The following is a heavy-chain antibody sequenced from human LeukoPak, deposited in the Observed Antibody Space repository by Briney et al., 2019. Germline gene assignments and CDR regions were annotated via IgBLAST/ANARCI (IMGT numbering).Heavy chain of an antibody. CDR2: IKQDGNEK. CDR1: GFTFSSYW. Sequence: GGSLRLSCAASGFTFSSYWMSWVRQAPGKGLEWVANIKQDGNEKYYVDSVKGRFTISRDNAKNSLYLQMNSLRVEDTAVYYCARDPGIAAAGTVGYFDSWGQGILVTVSS. CDR3: ARDPGIAAAGTVGYFDS. D-gene: IGHD6-13*01. J-gene: IGHJ4*02. V-gene: IGHV3-7*01.